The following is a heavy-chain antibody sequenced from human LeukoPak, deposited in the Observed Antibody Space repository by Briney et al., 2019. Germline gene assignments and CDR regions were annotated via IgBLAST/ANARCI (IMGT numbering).Heavy chain of an antibody. CDR1: GFTFSSYG. J-gene: IGHJ5*01. D-gene: IGHD3-22*01. Sequence: GGSLRLSCAASGFTFSSYGMHWVRQAPGKGLEWVAFIRYDGSDKYYADSVKGRFTISRDNSKNTLYLQMNSLRAEDTAVYYCAKDLRFPSRRITMIADSWGQGTLVTVSS. CDR2: IRYDGSDK. CDR3: AKDLRFPSRRITMIADS. V-gene: IGHV3-30*02.